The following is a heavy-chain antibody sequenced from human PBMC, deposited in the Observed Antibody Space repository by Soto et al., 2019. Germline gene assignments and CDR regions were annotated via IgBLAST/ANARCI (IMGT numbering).Heavy chain of an antibody. CDR2: ISGSGGST. Sequence: EVQLLESGGGLVQPGGSLRLSCAASGFTFSSYAMRWVRQAPGKGLEWVSAISGSGGSTYYADSVKGRFTISRDNSKNTLYLQMNSLRAEDTAVYYCADNWNYPDYFDYWGQGTLVTVSS. V-gene: IGHV3-23*01. D-gene: IGHD1-7*01. CDR1: GFTFSSYA. J-gene: IGHJ4*02. CDR3: ADNWNYPDYFDY.